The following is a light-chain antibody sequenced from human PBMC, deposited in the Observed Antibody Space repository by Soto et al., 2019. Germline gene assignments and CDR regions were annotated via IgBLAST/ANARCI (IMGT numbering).Light chain of an antibody. CDR3: QQYGSSPLT. J-gene: IGKJ4*01. V-gene: IGKV3-20*01. CDR1: QSVSSSY. Sequence: EIVLTQSPGTLSLSPGERATLSCRASQSVSSSYLAWYQQKPGQAPRLLIYGASSRATGIPDRFSGSGSGKDFTLTISRLEPGDFAVYYCQQYGSSPLTFGGGTKV. CDR2: GAS.